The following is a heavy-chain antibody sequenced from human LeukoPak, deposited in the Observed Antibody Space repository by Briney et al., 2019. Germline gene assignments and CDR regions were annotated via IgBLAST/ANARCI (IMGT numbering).Heavy chain of an antibody. CDR3: ARVSSSGWRRFKGNDASDI. Sequence: GGSLRLSCAASGFTFSSYWMHWVRQAPGKGLVWVSRINSDGSSRNYADSVKGRFTISRDNAKNTLYLQMHSLRAEDTAVYYCARVSSSGWRRFKGNDASDIWGQGTLVTVSS. J-gene: IGHJ3*02. CDR2: INSDGSSR. D-gene: IGHD6-19*01. V-gene: IGHV3-74*01. CDR1: GFTFSSYW.